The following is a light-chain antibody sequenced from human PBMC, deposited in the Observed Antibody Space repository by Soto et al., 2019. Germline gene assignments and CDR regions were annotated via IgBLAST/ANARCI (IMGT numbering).Light chain of an antibody. V-gene: IGKV3D-15*01. J-gene: IGKJ4*01. CDR2: DIF. CDR3: QQSNSWPLT. Sequence: EIVLTQSPGTLSLSPGDRATLSCRASQSVSSSYLAWYQQKPSQAPRLVIYDIFTRATGVPTRISGSGSGTEFTLTISSLQSEDFAVYYCQQSNSWPLTFGGRTKVDIK. CDR1: QSVSSSY.